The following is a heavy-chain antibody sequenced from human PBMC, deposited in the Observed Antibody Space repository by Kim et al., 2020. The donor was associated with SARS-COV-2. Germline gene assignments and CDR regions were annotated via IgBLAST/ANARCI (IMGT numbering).Heavy chain of an antibody. Sequence: ADSVKGRFTISRDNSKNTLYLQMSSLRAEDTAVYYCVKDGLRFLEGGLGYWGQGTLVTVSS. J-gene: IGHJ4*02. CDR3: VKDGLRFLEGGLGY. D-gene: IGHD3-3*01. V-gene: IGHV3-64D*09.